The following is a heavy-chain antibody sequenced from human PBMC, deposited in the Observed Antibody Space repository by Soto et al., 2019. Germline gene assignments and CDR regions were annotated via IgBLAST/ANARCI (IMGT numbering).Heavy chain of an antibody. Sequence: QLQLQESGPGLVKPSETLSLTCTVSGGSISSSSYYWGWIRQPPGKGLEWIGSIYYSGSTYYNPSLKSRVTISVDTSKNQFSLKLSSVTAADTAVYYCARPQKGKGHYNWFDPWGQGTLVTVSS. J-gene: IGHJ5*02. CDR1: GGSISSSSYY. V-gene: IGHV4-39*01. CDR3: ARPQKGKGHYNWFDP. CDR2: IYYSGST.